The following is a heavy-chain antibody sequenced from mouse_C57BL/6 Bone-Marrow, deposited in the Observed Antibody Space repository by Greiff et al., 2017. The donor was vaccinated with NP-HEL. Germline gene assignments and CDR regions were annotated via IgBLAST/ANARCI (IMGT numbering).Heavy chain of an antibody. V-gene: IGHV14-4*01. CDR3: TTKTHGIYYAMDY. J-gene: IGHJ4*01. CDR1: GFNIKDDY. Sequence: EVKLMESGAELVRPGASVKLSCTASGFNIKDDYMHWVKQRPEQGLEWIGWIDPENGDTEYASKFQGKATITADTSSNTAYLQLSSLTSEDTAVYYCTTKTHGIYYAMDYWGQGTSVTVSS. CDR2: IDPENGDT. D-gene: IGHD1-1*01.